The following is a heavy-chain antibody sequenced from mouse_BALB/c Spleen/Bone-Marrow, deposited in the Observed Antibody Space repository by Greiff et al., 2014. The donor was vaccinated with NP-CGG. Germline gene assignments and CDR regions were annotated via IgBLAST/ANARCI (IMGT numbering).Heavy chain of an antibody. CDR1: GFNIKDTY. D-gene: IGHD1-1*01. V-gene: IGHV14-3*02. J-gene: IGHJ2*01. CDR3: AWYCYGSSYLDY. CDR2: IDPANGNT. Sequence: LEESGAELVKPGASVKLSCTASGFNIKDTYMHWVKQRPEQGLEWIGRIDPANGNTRYDPKFQGKATITADTSSNTSYLQSSSLSDDYAVVYCGAWYCYGSSYLDYWGQGTTLTVSS.